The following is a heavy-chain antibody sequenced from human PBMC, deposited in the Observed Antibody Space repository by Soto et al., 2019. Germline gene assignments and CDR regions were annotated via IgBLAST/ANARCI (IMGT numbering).Heavy chain of an antibody. CDR3: AKDLEHQLVRGWFDP. CDR1: GVTLSSYG. Sequence: GRSLRLSCAASGVTLSSYGMHWVRQAPGKGLEWVAVISYDGSNTYYADSVKGRFTISRDISNNTLFLQMNSLRAEDTAVYCCAKDLEHQLVRGWFDPWGQGTLVTVSS. D-gene: IGHD6-13*01. J-gene: IGHJ5*02. V-gene: IGHV3-30*18. CDR2: ISYDGSNT.